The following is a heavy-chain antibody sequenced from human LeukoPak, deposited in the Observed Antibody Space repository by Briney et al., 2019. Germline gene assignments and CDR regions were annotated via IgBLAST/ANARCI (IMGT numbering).Heavy chain of an antibody. D-gene: IGHD3-10*01. CDR3: ARGPGLWFRENYFDY. Sequence: ASVKVSCKASGYTFTSYGISWVRQAPGQGLEWMGWISAYNGNTNYAQKLQGRVTMTTDTSTSTAYMELRSLRSDDTAVYYCARGPGLWFRENYFDYWGQGTLVTVSS. J-gene: IGHJ4*02. V-gene: IGHV1-18*01. CDR2: ISAYNGNT. CDR1: GYTFTSYG.